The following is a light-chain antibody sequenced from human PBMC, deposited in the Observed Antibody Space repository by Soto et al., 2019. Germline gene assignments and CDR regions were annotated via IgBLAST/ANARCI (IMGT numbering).Light chain of an antibody. CDR3: CSHAGRNTYV. CDR1: SSDVGSGNV. V-gene: IGLV2-23*01. CDR2: EGF. Sequence: QSVLTQPASMSGSPGQSITISCTGTSSDVGSGNVVSWYQHYPGKAPQLMIYEGFKRPSGVSSRFSGSKSGNTASLTISGLQAEDEAEYYCCSHAGRNTYVFGTGTKVTVL. J-gene: IGLJ1*01.